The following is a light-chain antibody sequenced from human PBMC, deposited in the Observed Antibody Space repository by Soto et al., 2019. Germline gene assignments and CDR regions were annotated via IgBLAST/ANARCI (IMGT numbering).Light chain of an antibody. CDR1: QSLLHSNGNNY. V-gene: IGKV2-28*01. CDR3: IQALRTPGFT. CDR2: LGS. Sequence: DIVMTQSPLSLPVTPGEPASISCRSSQSLLHSNGNNYLDWYLQKLGQSPQLLIYLGSNRAAGDPDRCGANGSGTDFTLRISRVEADNVRVYYCIQALRTPGFTFGRGTKVDI. J-gene: IGKJ3*01.